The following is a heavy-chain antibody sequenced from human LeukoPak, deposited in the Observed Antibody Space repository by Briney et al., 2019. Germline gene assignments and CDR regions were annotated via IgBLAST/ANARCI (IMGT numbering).Heavy chain of an antibody. CDR3: AVDILTGYYRGMFSYYFDY. Sequence: PGGSLRLSCAASGFTFSSYAMSWVRQAPGKGLEWVSAISGSGGSTYYADSVKGRFTISRDNSKNTLYLQMNSLRAEDTAVYYCAVDILTGYYRGMFSYYFDYWGQGTLVTVSS. D-gene: IGHD3-9*01. CDR2: ISGSGGST. V-gene: IGHV3-23*01. J-gene: IGHJ4*02. CDR1: GFTFSSYA.